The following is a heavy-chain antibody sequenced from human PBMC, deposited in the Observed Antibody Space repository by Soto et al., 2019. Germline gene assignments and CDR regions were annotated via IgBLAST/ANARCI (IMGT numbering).Heavy chain of an antibody. Sequence: VGSLRLSCAASGFTFSSYAMSWVRQAPGKGLEWVSAISGSGGSTYYADSVKGRFTISRDNSKNTLYLQMNSLRAEDTAVYYCAKNFGQYCSGGSCYNWFDPWGQGTLVTVSS. CDR1: GFTFSSYA. CDR2: ISGSGGST. J-gene: IGHJ5*02. D-gene: IGHD2-15*01. V-gene: IGHV3-23*01. CDR3: AKNFGQYCSGGSCYNWFDP.